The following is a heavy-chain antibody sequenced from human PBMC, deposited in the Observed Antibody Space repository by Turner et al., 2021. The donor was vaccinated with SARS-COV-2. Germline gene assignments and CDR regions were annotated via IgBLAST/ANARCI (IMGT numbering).Heavy chain of an antibody. CDR1: GGSFRGYY. CDR3: ARAGREGFDP. V-gene: IGHV4-34*01. CDR2: INHSGST. J-gene: IGHJ5*02. Sequence: QVQLQQWGAGLLKPSEPLSLSCAVHGGSFRGYYWSWIRQPPGKGLDWIGEINHSGSTNYNPSLKSRISISIDTANNQFSLNLNSVTAADTAVYYCARAGREGFDPWGQGTLVTVSS. D-gene: IGHD1-26*01.